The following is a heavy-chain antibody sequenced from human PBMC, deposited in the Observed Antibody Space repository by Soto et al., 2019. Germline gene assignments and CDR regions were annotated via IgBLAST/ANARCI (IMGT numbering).Heavy chain of an antibody. Sequence: EVQLVESGGGLVKPGGSLRLSCAASGFTFSNAWMSWVRQAPGKGLEWVGRIKSKTDGGTTDYAAPVKGRFTISRDDSKNTRYLQMNSLKTEDTAVYYCTTAGHIVVVVAATPEDYYYMDVWGKGTTVTVSS. CDR2: IKSKTDGGTT. J-gene: IGHJ6*03. CDR1: GFTFSNAW. V-gene: IGHV3-15*01. CDR3: TTAGHIVVVVAATPEDYYYMDV. D-gene: IGHD2-15*01.